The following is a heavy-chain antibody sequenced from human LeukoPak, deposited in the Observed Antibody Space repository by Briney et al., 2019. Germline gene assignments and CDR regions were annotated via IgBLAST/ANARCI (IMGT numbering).Heavy chain of an antibody. D-gene: IGHD3-3*01. CDR1: GYTFTGYY. V-gene: IGHV1-2*04. J-gene: IGHJ6*02. CDR2: INPNSGGT. CDR3: ARDQQYYDFWSGYWYGMDV. Sequence: ASVTVSCKASGYTFTGYYMHWVRQAPGQGLEWMGWINPNSGGTNYAQKFQGWVTMTRDTSISTAYMELSRLRSDDTAVYYCARDQQYYDFWSGYWYGMDVWGQGTTVTVSS.